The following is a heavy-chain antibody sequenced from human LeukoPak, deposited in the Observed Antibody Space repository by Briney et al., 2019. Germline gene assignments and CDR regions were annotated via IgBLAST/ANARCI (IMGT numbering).Heavy chain of an antibody. Sequence: GASVTVSCKASGRTFSRDTISWVRQAPGQGLDWMGRIIPILGIANYAQKFQGSVTITADKSTSTDYMELSILSFEDTPVFYCERGFPYGSGVGAIWGQGTMVTVSS. CDR1: GRTFSRDT. CDR2: IIPILGIA. D-gene: IGHD3-10*01. J-gene: IGHJ3*02. CDR3: ERGFPYGSGVGAI. V-gene: IGHV1-69*02.